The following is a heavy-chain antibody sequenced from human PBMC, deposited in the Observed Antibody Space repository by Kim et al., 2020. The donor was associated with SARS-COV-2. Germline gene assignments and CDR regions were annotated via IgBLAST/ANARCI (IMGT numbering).Heavy chain of an antibody. Sequence: ASVKVSCKASGYTFTSYGISWVRQAPGQGLEWMGWISAYNGNTNYAQKLQGRVTMTTDTSTSTAYMELRSLRSDDTAVYYCARNQDYDFWSGYTYYYYGMDVWGQGTTVTVSS. CDR3: ARNQDYDFWSGYTYYYYGMDV. CDR1: GYTFTSYG. J-gene: IGHJ6*02. CDR2: ISAYNGNT. D-gene: IGHD3-3*01. V-gene: IGHV1-18*04.